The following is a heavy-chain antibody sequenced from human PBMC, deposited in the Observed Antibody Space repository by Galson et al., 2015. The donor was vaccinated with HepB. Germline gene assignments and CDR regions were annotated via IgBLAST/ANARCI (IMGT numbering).Heavy chain of an antibody. Sequence: SLRLSCAESGFTFSTYGMHWVRQAPGKGLEWVSVIYSGGSTHYADSVKGRFTISRDNSKNTLYLQMNSLRAEDAAVYYCAKDLGAAAGTGWFDPWGQGTLVTVSS. J-gene: IGHJ5*02. V-gene: IGHV3-NL1*01. D-gene: IGHD6-13*01. CDR2: IYSGGST. CDR1: GFTFSTYG. CDR3: AKDLGAAAGTGWFDP.